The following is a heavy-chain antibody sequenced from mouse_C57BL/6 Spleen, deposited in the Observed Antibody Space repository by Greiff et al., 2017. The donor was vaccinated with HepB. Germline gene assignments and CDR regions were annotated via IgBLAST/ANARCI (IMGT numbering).Heavy chain of an antibody. Sequence: EVQLQQSGPVLVKPGASVKMSCKASGYTFTDYYMNWVKQSHGKSLEWIGVINPYNGGTSYNQKFKGKATLTVDKSSSTAYMELNSLTSEDSAVYYCARGADGYDGGWFAYWGQGTLVTVSA. CDR1: GYTFTDYY. CDR3: ARGADGYDGGWFAY. V-gene: IGHV1-19*01. CDR2: INPYNGGT. J-gene: IGHJ3*01. D-gene: IGHD2-2*01.